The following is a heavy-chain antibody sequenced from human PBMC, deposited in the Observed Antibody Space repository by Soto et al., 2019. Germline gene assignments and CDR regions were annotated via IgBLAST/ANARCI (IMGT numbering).Heavy chain of an antibody. CDR2: INYSGRT. CDR1: GGSISSSTYY. V-gene: IGHV4-39*02. J-gene: IGHJ5*02. D-gene: IGHD3-16*01. CDR3: VREWGGSSDP. Sequence: QLQLQESGPGLVKPSDTLSLTCTVSGGSISSSTYYWAWIRQPPGEGLEWIGSINYSGRTFYKPALKSRVTISVDTSKNQISLRLTSVTAADTAVYYCVREWGGSSDPWGQGTLVTVSS.